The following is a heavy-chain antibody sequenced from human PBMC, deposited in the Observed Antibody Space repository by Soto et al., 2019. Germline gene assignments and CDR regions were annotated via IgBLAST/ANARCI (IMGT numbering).Heavy chain of an antibody. J-gene: IGHJ4*02. CDR2: ISHDGSKK. CDR3: AGGLHYDFWSGLDY. CDR1: GFTFSTYP. D-gene: IGHD3-3*01. Sequence: GVSLRLSCAASGFTFSTYPMHWVRQAPGKGLEWVAVISHDGSKKYYAGSVKGRFTISRDNSKNTLYLQMNSLRAEDTAVYYCAGGLHYDFWSGLDYWGQGTLVTVSS. V-gene: IGHV3-30-3*01.